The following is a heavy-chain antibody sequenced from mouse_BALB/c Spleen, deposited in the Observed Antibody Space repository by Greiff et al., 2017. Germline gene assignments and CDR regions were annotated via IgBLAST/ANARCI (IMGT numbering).Heavy chain of an antibody. V-gene: IGHV5-9-4*01. CDR3: ARVEKLPPGLDY. Sequence: EVQRVESGGGLVKPGGSLKLSCAASGFTFSSYAMSWVRQSPEKRLEWVAEISSGGSYTYFPDTVTGRFTLSRDNAKNTLYLEMSSLRSEDTAMYYCARVEKLPPGLDYWGQGTTLTVSS. D-gene: IGHD1-3*01. CDR2: ISSGGSYT. CDR1: GFTFSSYA. J-gene: IGHJ2*01.